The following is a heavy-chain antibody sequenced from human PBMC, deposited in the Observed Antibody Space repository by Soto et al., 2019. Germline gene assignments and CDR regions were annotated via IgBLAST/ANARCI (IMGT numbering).Heavy chain of an antibody. CDR3: ARGSAAGTKSPFDY. D-gene: IGHD6-13*01. CDR2: IHYSGST. V-gene: IGHV4-59*01. J-gene: IGHJ4*02. CDR1: GGSISGYY. Sequence: VQLQESGPGLVKPSETLSLTCTVSGGSISGYYWSWIRQSPGKGLEGIVYIHYSGSTNYNPTLKSRVTIPVDTSKHQLSPKLRSVTAADTAVYYCARGSAAGTKSPFDYWGQGTLVTVSS.